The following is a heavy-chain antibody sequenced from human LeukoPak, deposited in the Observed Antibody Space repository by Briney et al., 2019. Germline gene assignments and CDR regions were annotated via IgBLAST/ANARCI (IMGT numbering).Heavy chain of an antibody. J-gene: IGHJ4*02. Sequence: ASVKVSCKASGYTFTSYDINWVRQAPGQGLEWMGWMNPNSGNTGYAQKFQGRVTMTRNTSISTAYMELSSLRSEDTAVYYCARVAPPYYDFWSGYSFPFDYWGQGTLVTVSS. V-gene: IGHV1-8*01. CDR3: ARVAPPYYDFWSGYSFPFDY. CDR2: MNPNSGNT. D-gene: IGHD3-3*01. CDR1: GYTFTSYD.